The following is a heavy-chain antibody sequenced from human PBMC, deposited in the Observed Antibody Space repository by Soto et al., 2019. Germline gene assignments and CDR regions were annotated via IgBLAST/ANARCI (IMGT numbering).Heavy chain of an antibody. CDR1: GFTFSTYA. J-gene: IGHJ4*02. CDR3: AKFRAARSHYLYHFDS. D-gene: IGHD3-10*01. V-gene: IGHV3-23*01. Sequence: EVQLLESGGGLIEPGGSLRLSCVASGFTFSTYATGWVRQAPGKGLEWVSSISGSGRGTYYADSVKGRFTISRDNSRNTLYLQMNSLRVEDTALYYCAKFRAARSHYLYHFDSWGQGTLVTVSS. CDR2: ISGSGRGT.